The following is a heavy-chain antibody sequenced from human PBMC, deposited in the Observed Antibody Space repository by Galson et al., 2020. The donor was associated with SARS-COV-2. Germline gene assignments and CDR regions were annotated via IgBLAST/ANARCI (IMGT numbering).Heavy chain of an antibody. D-gene: IGHD7-27*01. V-gene: IGHV4-39*07. J-gene: IGHJ4*02. Sequence: SETLSLTCTVSGDSISGYGYYWGWIRQPPGKGLEWIGSLYYSGNTYYNPSLKSRVTISLDTSENKLFLQLKYVNAADTAVYYCARDLWLTGAYYFDSWGQGALVTVSS. CDR3: ARDLWLTGAYYFDS. CDR2: LYYSGNT. CDR1: GDSISGYGYY.